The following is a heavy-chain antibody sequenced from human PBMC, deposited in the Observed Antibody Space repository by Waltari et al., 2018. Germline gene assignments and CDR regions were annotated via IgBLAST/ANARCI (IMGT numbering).Heavy chain of an antibody. D-gene: IGHD3-22*01. CDR1: GFTFSSYA. CDR2: ISGIGGST. J-gene: IGHJ4*02. V-gene: IGHV3-23*01. CDR3: AKSKSRGTMIVVVPSDY. Sequence: EVQLLESGGGLVQPGGSLRLSCAASGFTFSSYAMSWVRQAPGKGLEWVSAISGIGGSTYYADSVNGRFTISRDNSKNTLYLQMNSLRAEDTAVYYCAKSKSRGTMIVVVPSDYWGQGTLVTVSS.